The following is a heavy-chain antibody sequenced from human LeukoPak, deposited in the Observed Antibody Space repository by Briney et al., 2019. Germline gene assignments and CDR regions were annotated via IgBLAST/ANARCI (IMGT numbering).Heavy chain of an antibody. CDR2: ISSSSSYI. CDR1: GFTFSSYS. D-gene: IGHD6-13*01. Sequence: PGGSLRLSCAASGFTFSSYSMNWVRQAPGKGLEWVSSISSSSSYIYYANSVKGRFTISTDNAKNSLYLQMNSLRAEDTAVYYCASEPAAAGFDYWGQGTLVTVSS. CDR3: ASEPAAAGFDY. J-gene: IGHJ4*02. V-gene: IGHV3-21*01.